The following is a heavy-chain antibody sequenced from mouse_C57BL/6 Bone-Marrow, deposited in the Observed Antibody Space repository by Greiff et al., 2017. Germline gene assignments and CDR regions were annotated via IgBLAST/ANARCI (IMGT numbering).Heavy chain of an antibody. Sequence: VQLQQPGAELVKPGASVKLSCKASGYTFTSYWMHWVKQRPGQGLEWIGMIHPNSGSTNYNEKFKSKATLTVDKSSSTAYMQLSSLTSEDTAVYYCTTRITTVVAPFDYWGQGTTLTVSS. CDR2: IHPNSGST. V-gene: IGHV1-64*01. J-gene: IGHJ2*01. CDR1: GYTFTSYW. CDR3: TTRITTVVAPFDY. D-gene: IGHD1-1*01.